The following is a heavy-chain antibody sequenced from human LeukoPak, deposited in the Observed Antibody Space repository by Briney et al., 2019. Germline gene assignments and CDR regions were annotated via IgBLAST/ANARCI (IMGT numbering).Heavy chain of an antibody. CDR3: ARPLRVTMIRGAAFRASSDFDP. CDR1: GYTFTGYY. V-gene: IGHV1-2*02. CDR2: INPNSGGT. D-gene: IGHD3-10*01. J-gene: IGHJ5*02. Sequence: ASVKVSCKASGYTFTGYYMHWVRQAPGQGLEWMGWINPNSGGTYYAQKFQGRVTMTSDTSISTAYMEVSRLRYDDTAVYYCARPLRVTMIRGAAFRASSDFDPWGQGTLVTVSS.